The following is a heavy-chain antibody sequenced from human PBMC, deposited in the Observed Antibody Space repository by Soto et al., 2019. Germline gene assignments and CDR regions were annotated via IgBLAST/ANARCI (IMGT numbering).Heavy chain of an antibody. D-gene: IGHD6-19*01. V-gene: IGHV3-33*01. CDR1: GFTFSSYG. Sequence: GGSLRLSCAASGFTFSSYGMHWVRQAPGKGLEWVAVIWYDGSNKYYADSVKGRFTISRDNSKNTLYLQMNSLRAEDTAVYYCSRDLATYSSGWYVGNWFDPWGQGTLVTVSS. CDR2: IWYDGSNK. CDR3: SRDLATYSSGWYVGNWFDP. J-gene: IGHJ5*02.